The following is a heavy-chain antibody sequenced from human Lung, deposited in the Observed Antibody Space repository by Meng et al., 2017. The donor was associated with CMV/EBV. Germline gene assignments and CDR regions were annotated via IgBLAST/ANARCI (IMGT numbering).Heavy chain of an antibody. CDR2: INVHNGDT. CDR1: YTFSDSF. V-gene: IGHV1-2*02. Sequence: YTFSDSFMHWVRQAPGQGLEWMGLINVHNGDTNSAQNLQGRVTMTRDTSVSTAYMDLSRLRSDDTAVYYCVREGYYCTSTNCYKSFDYWGQGTLVTVSS. CDR3: VREGYYCTSTNCYKSFDY. D-gene: IGHD2-2*02. J-gene: IGHJ4*02.